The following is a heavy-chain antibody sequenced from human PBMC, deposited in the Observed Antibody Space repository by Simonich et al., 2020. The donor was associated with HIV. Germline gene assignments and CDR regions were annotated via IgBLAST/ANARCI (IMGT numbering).Heavy chain of an antibody. CDR1: GYSFTSYW. Sequence: EVQLVQSGAEVKKPGESLKISCKGSGYSFTSYWIGWVRQMPGKGLGWMGITSLGDSATRYSPSFQGQVTIAADKSISTAYLQWSSLKASDTAMYYCARTYYYDSSGYYPYFDYWGQGTLVTVSS. CDR2: TSLGDSAT. D-gene: IGHD3-22*01. CDR3: ARTYYYDSSGYYPYFDY. J-gene: IGHJ4*02. V-gene: IGHV5-51*01.